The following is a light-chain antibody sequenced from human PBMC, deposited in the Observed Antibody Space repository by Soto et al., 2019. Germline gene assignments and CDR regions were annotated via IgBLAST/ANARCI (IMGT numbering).Light chain of an antibody. CDR1: QSISTF. J-gene: IGKJ1*01. CDR3: QQSYTTPRT. CDR2: AAS. V-gene: IGKV1-39*01. Sequence: DIQITQSPSSLSASVGDRVSVTCRASQSISTFLNWYQQRPGEAPKLLIYAASSLQSGVPSRFSGSGSGGDFTLTIGSLQPEDFATYYCQQSYTTPRTFGQGTKVEVK.